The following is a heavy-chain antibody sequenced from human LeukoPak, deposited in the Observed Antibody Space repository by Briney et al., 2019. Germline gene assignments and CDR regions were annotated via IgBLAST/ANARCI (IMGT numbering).Heavy chain of an antibody. J-gene: IGHJ4*02. Sequence: TGGSLRLSCAASGFTFSSHDMHWVRHPIGKGLEWVSVIGTAGNTYYTDSVKGRFTISRENAKNSLYLQMDNLRAEDTAVYYCARSKSYSSGWTNFDCWGQGTLVTVSS. CDR2: IGTAGNT. CDR3: ARSKSYSSGWTNFDC. D-gene: IGHD6-19*01. V-gene: IGHV3-13*01. CDR1: GFTFSSHD.